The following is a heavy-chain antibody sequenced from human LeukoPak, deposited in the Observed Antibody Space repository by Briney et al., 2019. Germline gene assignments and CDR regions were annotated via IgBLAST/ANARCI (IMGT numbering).Heavy chain of an antibody. CDR1: GFTVSSNY. V-gene: IGHV3-53*01. J-gene: IGHJ4*02. CDR2: IYSGGST. D-gene: IGHD3-3*01. Sequence: PGGSLRLSCAASGFTVSSNYMSWVRQAPGKGLEWVSVIYSGGSTYYADSVKGRFTISRDNSKNTLYLQMNSLRAEDTAVYYCANSRSFWSGYDNWGQGTLVTVSS. CDR3: ANSRSFWSGYDN.